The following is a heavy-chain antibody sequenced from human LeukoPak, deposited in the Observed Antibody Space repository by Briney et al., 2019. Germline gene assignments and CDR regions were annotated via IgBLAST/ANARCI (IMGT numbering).Heavy chain of an antibody. Sequence: ASVKVSCKASGYTFTDYYMHWVRQAPGQGLEGVGWINPNSGGTNYAQKFQARVTMTRDTSSSTAYMELSRLRSDDTAVYYCARFTVGPTGTDYWGQGTLVTVSS. V-gene: IGHV1-2*02. CDR3: ARFTVGPTGTDY. J-gene: IGHJ4*02. CDR1: GYTFTDYY. CDR2: INPNSGGT. D-gene: IGHD1-26*01.